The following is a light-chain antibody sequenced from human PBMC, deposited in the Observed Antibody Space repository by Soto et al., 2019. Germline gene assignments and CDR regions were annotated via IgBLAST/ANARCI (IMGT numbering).Light chain of an antibody. J-gene: IGKJ3*01. CDR2: DGS. Sequence: DMPVTQSPSTLSASVGDTVTITCRASQSISSWLAWYQQKSGKAPKLLIHDGSTLQSGVPSRFSGSGSGTEFTLTISGLQPDDFATYYGQHHSSYSPTFGPGTTVAIK. V-gene: IGKV1-5*01. CDR1: QSISSW. CDR3: QHHSSYSPT.